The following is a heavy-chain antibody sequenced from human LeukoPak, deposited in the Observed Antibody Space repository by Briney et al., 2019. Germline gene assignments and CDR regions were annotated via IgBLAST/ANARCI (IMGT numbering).Heavy chain of an antibody. Sequence: PGGSLRLSCAASGFTFSTYAMSWVRQAPGKGLEWVSAIGGSGGGGATSYADSVKGRFTISRDNSKNTLYLQMNSLRAEDTAVYYCARSFGYYSTSGYYYWGQGTLVTVSS. CDR2: IGGSGGGGAT. CDR3: ARSFGYYSTSGYYY. V-gene: IGHV3-23*01. D-gene: IGHD3-3*01. CDR1: GFTFSTYA. J-gene: IGHJ4*02.